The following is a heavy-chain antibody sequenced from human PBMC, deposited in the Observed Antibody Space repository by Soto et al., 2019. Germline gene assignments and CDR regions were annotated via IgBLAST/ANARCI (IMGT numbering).Heavy chain of an antibody. V-gene: IGHV4-38-2*01. J-gene: IGHJ4*03. Sequence: SETLSLTCVVSSYVIESGHYWGWVRQPPGKGLEWVGSIHDSGTTYYNPSLRSRVTISADTSKNQFSLSLTSVTAADTAVYYCARSPQYYTPGSSPFDYWGPGTMVTVSS. D-gene: IGHD3-3*01. CDR1: SYVIESGHY. CDR2: IHDSGTT. CDR3: ARSPQYYTPGSSPFDY.